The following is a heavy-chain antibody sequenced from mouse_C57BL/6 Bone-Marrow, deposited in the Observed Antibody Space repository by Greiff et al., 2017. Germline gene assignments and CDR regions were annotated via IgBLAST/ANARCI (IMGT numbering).Heavy chain of an antibody. CDR2: IDPENGDT. CDR1: GFNIKDDY. V-gene: IGHV14-4*01. D-gene: IGHD1-1*01. CDR3: TTHYGSSYYFDY. Sequence: VQLQQSGAELVRPGASVKLSCTASGFNIKDDYMHWVKQRPEQGLEWIGWIDPENGDTEYASKFQGKATITAGTSSNTAYLQLSSLTSEDTAVYYCTTHYGSSYYFDYWGQGTTLTVSS. J-gene: IGHJ2*01.